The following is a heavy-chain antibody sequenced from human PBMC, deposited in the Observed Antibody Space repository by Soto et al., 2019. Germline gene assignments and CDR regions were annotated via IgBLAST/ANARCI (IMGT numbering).Heavy chain of an antibody. CDR2: ITGSGGST. V-gene: IGHV3-23*01. D-gene: IGHD1-26*01. Sequence: GGSLRISCAASGFTFSTYVMNWVRQAPGKVLEWVSAITGSGGSTYLADSAKGRFTISRDNSNNTLYLQMNSLRAEDTAVYYCSEAVQGGRYFPPHKYAMEVWGQGRTVTDSS. CDR3: SEAVQGGRYFPPHKYAMEV. CDR1: GFTFSTYV. J-gene: IGHJ6*02.